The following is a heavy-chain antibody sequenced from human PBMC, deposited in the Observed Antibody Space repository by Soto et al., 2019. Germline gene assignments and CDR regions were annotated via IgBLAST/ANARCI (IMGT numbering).Heavy chain of an antibody. CDR2: ISAYNGNT. D-gene: IGHD6-13*01. J-gene: IGHJ5*02. Sequence: ASVKVSCKASGYTFIRYGISWVRQAPGQGVERMGWISAYNGNTKYAQKLQGRVIMTTDTSTRIAYMELRSLRSDDTAVYYCARGKYSSSWYPWFDPWGQGTLVTVSS. CDR1: GYTFIRYG. CDR3: ARGKYSSSWYPWFDP. V-gene: IGHV1-18*01.